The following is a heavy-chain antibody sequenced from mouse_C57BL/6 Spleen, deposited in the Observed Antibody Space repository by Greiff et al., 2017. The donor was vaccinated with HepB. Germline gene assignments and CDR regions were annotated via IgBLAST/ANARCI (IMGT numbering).Heavy chain of an antibody. CDR3: ARGEAPFDY. Sequence: VQLQQSVAELVRPGASVKLSCTASGFNFKNTYMHWVKQRPEQGLEWIGTIDPANGNTKYAPKFQGKATITADTSSHTAYMQLSSLTSEDTAIYYCARGEAPFDYWGQGTPLTVSS. J-gene: IGHJ2*01. CDR2: IDPANGNT. D-gene: IGHD3-1*01. CDR1: GFNFKNTY. V-gene: IGHV14-3*01.